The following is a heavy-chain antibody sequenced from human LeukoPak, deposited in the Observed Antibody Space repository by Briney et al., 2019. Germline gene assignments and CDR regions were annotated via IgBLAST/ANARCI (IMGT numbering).Heavy chain of an antibody. Sequence: GGSLRLSCAASGFTVSSYSMNWVRQAPGKGLEWVSYISSSGSTIYYADSVKGRFTISRDNSKNTVFLQMHSLTADDTALYYCAKGNTWFDPWGQGTLVIVSS. CDR2: ISSSGSTI. J-gene: IGHJ5*02. CDR3: AKGNTWFDP. V-gene: IGHV3-48*01. D-gene: IGHD2/OR15-2a*01. CDR1: GFTVSSYS.